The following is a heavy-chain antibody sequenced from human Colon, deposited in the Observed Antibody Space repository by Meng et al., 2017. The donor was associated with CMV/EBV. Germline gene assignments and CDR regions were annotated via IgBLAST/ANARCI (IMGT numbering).Heavy chain of an antibody. CDR1: GFTFSNYW. Sequence: GESLKISCAASGFTFSNYWMTWVRQAPGKGLEWVANIKQNGRETSYADSVKGRFTISRDDAKNSVFLQMNSLRAEDTAVYYCARENYYGMDVWGQGTAVTVSS. J-gene: IGHJ6*02. CDR3: ARENYYGMDV. CDR2: IKQNGRET. V-gene: IGHV3-7*03.